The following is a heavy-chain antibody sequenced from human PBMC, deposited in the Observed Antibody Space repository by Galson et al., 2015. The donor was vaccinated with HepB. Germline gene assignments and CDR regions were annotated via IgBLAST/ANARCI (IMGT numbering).Heavy chain of an antibody. CDR2: IYYSGST. Sequence: LSLTCTVSGGSISSSSYYWGWIRQPPGKGLEWIGSIYYSGSTYYNPSLKSRVTISVDTSKNQFSLKLSSVTAADTAVYYCARLGSSWYYFDYWGQGTLVTVSS. V-gene: IGHV4-39*01. CDR3: ARLGSSWYYFDY. CDR1: GGSISSSSYY. D-gene: IGHD6-13*01. J-gene: IGHJ4*02.